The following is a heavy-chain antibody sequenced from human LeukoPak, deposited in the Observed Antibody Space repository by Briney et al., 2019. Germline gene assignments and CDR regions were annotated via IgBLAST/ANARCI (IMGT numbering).Heavy chain of an antibody. Sequence: PGGSLRLSCAASGFTFSSFGMNWVRQAPGKGLEWVSYISYSSSLTDYADSVKDRFTISRDNAKNSLFLQMNSLRAEDTAVYYCARGTRHGWELAVWGQGTLVTVSS. D-gene: IGHD1-26*01. CDR2: ISYSSSLT. J-gene: IGHJ4*02. V-gene: IGHV3-48*04. CDR1: GFTFSSFG. CDR3: ARGTRHGWELAV.